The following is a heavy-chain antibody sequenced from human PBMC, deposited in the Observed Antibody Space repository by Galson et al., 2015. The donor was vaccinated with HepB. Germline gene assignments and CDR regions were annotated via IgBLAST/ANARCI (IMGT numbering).Heavy chain of an antibody. CDR1: GYTFTSYD. V-gene: IGHV1-8*01. CDR2: MNPNSGNT. CDR3: ARGTGVRVPPRRDTYYYYYMDV. D-gene: IGHD2-8*01. J-gene: IGHJ6*03. Sequence: SVKVSCKASGYTFTSYDINWVRQATGQGLEWMGWMNPNSGNTGYAQKFQGRVTMTRNTSISTAYMELSSLRSEDTAVYYCARGTGVRVPPRRDTYYYYYMDVWG.